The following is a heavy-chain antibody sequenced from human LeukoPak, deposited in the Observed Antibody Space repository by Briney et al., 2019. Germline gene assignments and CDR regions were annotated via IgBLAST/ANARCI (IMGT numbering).Heavy chain of an antibody. J-gene: IGHJ4*02. D-gene: IGHD2-2*01. CDR1: GFTFSSYA. CDR2: ISYDGSNK. Sequence: GGSLRLSCAASGFTFSSYAMPWVRQAPGKGQEWVAVISYDGSNKYYADSVKGRFTISRDNSKNTLYLQMNSLRAEDTAVYYCARPPSTYCSSTSCTFDYWGQGTLVTVSS. CDR3: ARPPSTYCSSTSCTFDY. V-gene: IGHV3-30-3*01.